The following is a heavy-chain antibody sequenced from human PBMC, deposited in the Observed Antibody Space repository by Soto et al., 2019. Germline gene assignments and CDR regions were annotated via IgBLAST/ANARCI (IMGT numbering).Heavy chain of an antibody. V-gene: IGHV3-23*01. D-gene: IGHD2-21*02. CDR2: MTGSGGDI. J-gene: IGHJ4*02. CDR3: AKDAVYGDGLWLAAN. CDR1: GFTFSIYA. Sequence: GGSLRLSCAASGFTFSIYAMMWVRQSPGKGQEWVAGMTGSGGDIRYADSVKGRFTISKDNSKNTLYLQMNSLRAEDTAMYYCAKDAVYGDGLWLAANWGQGTLVTVSS.